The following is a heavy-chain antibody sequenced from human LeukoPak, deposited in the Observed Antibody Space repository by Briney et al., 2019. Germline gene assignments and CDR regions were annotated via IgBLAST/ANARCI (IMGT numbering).Heavy chain of an antibody. V-gene: IGHV4-59*12. CDR1: GGSISSYY. CDR3: ARDAKYYFGSRTYFFFEY. J-gene: IGHJ4*02. Sequence: KTSETLSLTCTVSGGSISSYYWSWIRQPPGKGLEWIGYIYYSGSTNYNPSLKSRVTISVDTSKNQFSLKLSSVTAADTAIYYCARDAKYYFGSRTYFFFEYWGQGTLLTVSS. D-gene: IGHD3-10*01. CDR2: IYYSGST.